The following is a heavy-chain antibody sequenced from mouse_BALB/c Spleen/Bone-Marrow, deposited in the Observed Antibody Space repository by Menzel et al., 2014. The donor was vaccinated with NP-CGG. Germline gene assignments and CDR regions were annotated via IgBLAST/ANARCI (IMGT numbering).Heavy chain of an antibody. V-gene: IGHV14-3*02. J-gene: IGHJ4*01. CDR1: GFNIKDTY. CDR3: ATFFGTKGNCALDD. D-gene: IGHD4-1*01. Sequence: EVQLQQSGAELVKPGASVKLSCTASGFNIKDTYMHWVKQRPEQGLEWIGRIDPANDNNKYDPKFQGKATITTDTSSNTAYLQHFSITADDTSVFYYATFFGTKGNCALDDWGQGTPVTVSS. CDR2: IDPANDNN.